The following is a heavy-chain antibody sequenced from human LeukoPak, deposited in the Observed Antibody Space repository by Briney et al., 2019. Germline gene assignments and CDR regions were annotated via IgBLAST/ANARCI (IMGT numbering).Heavy chain of an antibody. J-gene: IGHJ3*02. D-gene: IGHD3-3*01. CDR2: IIHTGVS. V-gene: IGHV4-34*12. CDR1: GGSFSGHY. CDR3: ASKITYYDFWSGYSTDDAFDI. Sequence: PSETLSLTCAVYGGSFSGHYWSWIRQPPGKGLEWIGEIIHTGVSNYNPSLKSRVTISVDTSKNQFSLKLSSVTAADTAVYYCASKITYYDFWSGYSTDDAFDIWGQGTMVTVSS.